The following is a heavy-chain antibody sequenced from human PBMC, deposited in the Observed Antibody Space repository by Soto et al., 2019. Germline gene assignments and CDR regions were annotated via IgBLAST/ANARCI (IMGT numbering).Heavy chain of an antibody. Sequence: GASVKVSCKASGYTFTGYYMHWVRQAPGQGLEWMGWINPNSGGTNYAQKFQGRVTMTRDTSISTAYMELSRLRSGDTAVYYCARDHRLSSWYFDRGYYGMDVWGQGTTVTVSS. D-gene: IGHD6-13*01. J-gene: IGHJ6*02. CDR3: ARDHRLSSWYFDRGYYGMDV. CDR2: INPNSGGT. CDR1: GYTFTGYY. V-gene: IGHV1-2*02.